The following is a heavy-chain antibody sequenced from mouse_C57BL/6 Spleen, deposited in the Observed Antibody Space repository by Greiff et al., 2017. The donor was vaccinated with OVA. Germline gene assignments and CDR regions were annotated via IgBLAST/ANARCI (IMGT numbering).Heavy chain of an antibody. CDR3: AREVVYAMDY. V-gene: IGHV1-64*01. J-gene: IGHJ4*01. D-gene: IGHD1-1*02. CDR2: IHPNSGST. CDR1: GYTFTSYW. Sequence: QVQLQQSGAELVKPGASVKLSCKASGYTFTSYWMHWVKQRPGQGLEWIGMIHPNSGSTNYNEKFKSKATLTVDKSSSTAYMQLSSLTSEDSAVYYCAREVVYAMDYWGQGTSVTVSS.